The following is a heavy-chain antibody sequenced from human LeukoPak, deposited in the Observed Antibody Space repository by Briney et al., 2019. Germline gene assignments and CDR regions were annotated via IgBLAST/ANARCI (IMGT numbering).Heavy chain of an antibody. CDR3: ARDSGTTGEVKFDP. Sequence: NPSETLSLTCTVSGGSISSYYWSWTRQPPGKGLEWIGRIYNGGIITYNPSLKSRVTMSIDTSNNQFSLRLRFVTAVDTAVYYCARDSGTTGEVKFDPWGQGTLVTVSS. J-gene: IGHJ5*02. CDR2: IYNGGII. CDR1: GGSISSYY. D-gene: IGHD3-10*01. V-gene: IGHV4-4*07.